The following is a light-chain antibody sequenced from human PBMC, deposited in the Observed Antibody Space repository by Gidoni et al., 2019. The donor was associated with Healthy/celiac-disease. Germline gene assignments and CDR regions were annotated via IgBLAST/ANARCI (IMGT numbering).Light chain of an antibody. CDR1: SSNIGAGYD. J-gene: IGLJ3*02. CDR2: GNS. V-gene: IGLV1-40*01. CDR3: QSYDSSLSGSVRWV. Sequence: QSVLTQPPSVSGAPGQRVTISCTGSSSNIGAGYDVHWYQQLPGTAPKLLIYGNSNRPSGVPDRFSGSKSGTSASLAITGLQAEDEADYYCQSYDSSLSGSVRWVFGGGTKLTVL.